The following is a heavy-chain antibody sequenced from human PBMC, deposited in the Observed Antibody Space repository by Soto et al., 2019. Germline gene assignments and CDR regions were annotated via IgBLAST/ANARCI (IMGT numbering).Heavy chain of an antibody. CDR2: ISYDGSTK. CDR1: GFTFSSYA. CDR3: ARSTSSTLNYYYGMDV. Sequence: GGSLRFSGAAGGFTFSSYAMSWVRQAPGKGLEWVAVISYDGSTKFYTDSVKGRFTIARDNSKNILYLQMNSLTIEDTAVFYCARSTSSTLNYYYGMDVWGQGTTVT. D-gene: IGHD6-6*01. V-gene: IGHV3-30*03. J-gene: IGHJ6*02.